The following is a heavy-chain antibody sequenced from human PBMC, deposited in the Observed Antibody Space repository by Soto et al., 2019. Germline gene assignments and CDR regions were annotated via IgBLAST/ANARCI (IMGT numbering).Heavy chain of an antibody. J-gene: IGHJ4*02. V-gene: IGHV2-5*02. CDR2: IYWDDDK. Sequence: QITLKESGPTLVKPTQTLTLTCTFSGFSLSTSGVGVGWIRQPPGKALEWLALIYWDDDKRYSPSLKSRLTSTKDTSKNQGVLTRTNMDPVDTATYYCAHRSVRVLFDYWGQGTLVTVSS. CDR3: AHRSVRVLFDY. CDR1: GFSLSTSGVG. D-gene: IGHD3-10*02.